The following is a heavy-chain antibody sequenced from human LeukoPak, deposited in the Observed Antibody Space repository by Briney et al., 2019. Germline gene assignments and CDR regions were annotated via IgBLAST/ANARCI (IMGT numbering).Heavy chain of an antibody. J-gene: IGHJ5*02. Sequence: ASVKVSCKASGYTFTSYGISWVRQAPGQGLEWMGWISAYNGNTNYAQKVQGRVTMTTDTSTSTAYMELRSLRSDDTAVYYCARSKAAGTSMAWFDPWGQGTLVTVPS. CDR3: ARSKAAGTSMAWFDP. D-gene: IGHD6-13*01. CDR2: ISAYNGNT. CDR1: GYTFTSYG. V-gene: IGHV1-18*01.